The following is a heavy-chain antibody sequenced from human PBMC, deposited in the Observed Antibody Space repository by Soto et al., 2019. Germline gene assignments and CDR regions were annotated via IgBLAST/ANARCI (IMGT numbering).Heavy chain of an antibody. CDR2: IKSKTDGGTT. CDR1: GFTFSNAW. V-gene: IGHV3-15*01. Sequence: GGSLRLSCAASGFTFSNAWMSWVRQAPGKGLEWVGRIKSKTDGGTTDYAAPVKGRFTISRDDSKNTLYLQMNSLKTEDTAVYYFFSATMVRGVGSLIDYWGQGTLVTVSS. D-gene: IGHD3-10*01. CDR3: FSATMVRGVGSLIDY. J-gene: IGHJ4*02.